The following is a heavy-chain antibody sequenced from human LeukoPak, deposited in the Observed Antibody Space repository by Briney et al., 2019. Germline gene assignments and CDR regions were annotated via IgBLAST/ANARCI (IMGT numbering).Heavy chain of an antibody. V-gene: IGHV1-8*01. D-gene: IGHD3-10*01. J-gene: IGHJ4*02. Sequence: ASVKVSCKASGYTFTSYDINWVRQATGQGLEWMGWMNPNSGNTGYAQKFQGRVTMTRNTSISTAYMELSSLRSEDTAVYYCARVVLWFGEPLDYWGQGTLVTVSS. CDR2: MNPNSGNT. CDR1: GYTFTSYD. CDR3: ARVVLWFGEPLDY.